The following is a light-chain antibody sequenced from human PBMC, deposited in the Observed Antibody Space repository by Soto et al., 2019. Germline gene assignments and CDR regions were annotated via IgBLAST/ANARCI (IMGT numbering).Light chain of an antibody. CDR2: DAS. J-gene: IGKJ4*01. CDR3: QQRSTWPLT. V-gene: IGKV3-11*01. Sequence: EIVLTQSPATLSLSPGERSTLSCRVSQSVSSYLAWYQQKPGQAPRLLIYDASNRATGIPARFSGSGSGTEFSLTIISLEPEGFAVYYCQQRSTWPLTFGGGTKVDIK. CDR1: QSVSSY.